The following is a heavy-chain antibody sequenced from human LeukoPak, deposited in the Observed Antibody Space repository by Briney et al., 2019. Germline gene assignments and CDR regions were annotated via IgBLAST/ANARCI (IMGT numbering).Heavy chain of an antibody. J-gene: IGHJ5*02. CDR1: GGSISSGGYY. CDR3: ARGTPITIFGVVIPYWFDP. V-gene: IGHV4-31*03. Sequence: PSETLSLTCTVSGGSISSGGYYWRWIRQHPGKGLEWIEYIYYSGSTYYNPSLKSRITISVDTSKNQFSLKLSSVTAADTAVYYCARGTPITIFGVVIPYWFDPWGQGTLVTVSS. D-gene: IGHD3-3*01. CDR2: IYYSGST.